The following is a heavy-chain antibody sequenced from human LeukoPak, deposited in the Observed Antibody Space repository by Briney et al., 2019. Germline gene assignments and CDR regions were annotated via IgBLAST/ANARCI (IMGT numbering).Heavy chain of an antibody. CDR2: IYYSGST. V-gene: IGHV4-61*08. CDR3: AREGDSSASDY. CDR1: GGSISSGDYC. Sequence: PSETLSLTCTVSGGSISSGDYCWSWIRQPPGKGLEWVGYIYYSGSTNYNPSLKSRVTISVDTSKNQFSLKLSSVTAADTAVYYCAREGDSSASDYWGQGTLVTVSS. D-gene: IGHD3-22*01. J-gene: IGHJ4*02.